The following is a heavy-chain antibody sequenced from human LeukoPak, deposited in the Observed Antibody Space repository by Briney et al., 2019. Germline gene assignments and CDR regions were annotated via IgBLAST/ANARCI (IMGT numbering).Heavy chain of an antibody. J-gene: IGHJ4*02. D-gene: IGHD3-22*01. CDR2: ISSSGSTI. Sequence: GGSLRLSCAASEFTFSDYYMSLIRQAPGKGLEWVSYISSSGSTIYYADSVKGRFTISRDNAKNSLYLQMNSLRAEDTAVYYCASLVQYYYDSSGYCDYWGQGTLVTVSS. V-gene: IGHV3-11*01. CDR1: EFTFSDYY. CDR3: ASLVQYYYDSSGYCDY.